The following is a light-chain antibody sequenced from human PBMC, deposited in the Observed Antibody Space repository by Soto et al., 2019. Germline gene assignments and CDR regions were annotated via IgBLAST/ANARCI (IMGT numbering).Light chain of an antibody. J-gene: IGLJ2*01. CDR2: EVN. V-gene: IGLV2-8*01. Sequence: QSALTQPPSASGSPGQSVTISCTGTRSDIGGYNYVAWYQQHPGQAPKLMIFEVNKRPSGVPDRFSGSKSGNTASLTVSGLQAEDEADYYCSSYGGSNNFVLFGRGTKLTVL. CDR3: SSYGGSNNFVL. CDR1: RSDIGGYNY.